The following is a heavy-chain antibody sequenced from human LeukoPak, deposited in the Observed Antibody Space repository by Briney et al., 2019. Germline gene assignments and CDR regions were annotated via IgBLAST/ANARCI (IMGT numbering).Heavy chain of an antibody. D-gene: IGHD3-10*01. CDR3: AKDRYYGSGSYTVRKFLNP. J-gene: IGHJ5*02. V-gene: IGHV3-30*02. CDR2: IRYDGSNK. Sequence: GGSLRLSCAAPGFTFSSYGMHWVRQAPGKGLEWVAFIRYDGSNKYYADSVKGRFTISRDNSKNTLYLQMNSLRAEDTAVYYCAKDRYYGSGSYTVRKFLNPWGQGTLVTVSS. CDR1: GFTFSSYG.